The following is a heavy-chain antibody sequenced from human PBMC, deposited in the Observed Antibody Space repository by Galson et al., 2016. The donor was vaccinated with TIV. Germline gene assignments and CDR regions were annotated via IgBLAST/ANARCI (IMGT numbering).Heavy chain of an antibody. Sequence: LRLSCAASGFTFSSYAIHWVRQAPGKGLEWVAIIWFDGINKYYADSVNGRFTISRDNSKNTVYLQMNSLRAEDTALYYCANHEQGESWGQGTLVTVSS. V-gene: IGHV3-33*03. D-gene: IGHD3-10*01. J-gene: IGHJ5*02. CDR3: ANHEQGES. CDR1: GFTFSSYA. CDR2: IWFDGINK.